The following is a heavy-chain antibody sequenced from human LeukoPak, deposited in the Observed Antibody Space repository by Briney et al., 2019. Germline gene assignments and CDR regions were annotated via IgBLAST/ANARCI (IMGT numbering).Heavy chain of an antibody. CDR2: ISHSGST. V-gene: IGHV4-38-2*02. CDR1: GYSISNGYY. D-gene: IGHD1-26*01. J-gene: IGHJ4*02. CDR3: ARSDIVGATPTFDY. Sequence: SETLSLTCIVSGYSISNGYYWGWIRQPPGKGLEFIGSISHSGSTFYNPSLKSRVTISVDTSKNQFSLKLSSVTAADTAVYYCARSDIVGATPTFDYWGQGTLVTVSS.